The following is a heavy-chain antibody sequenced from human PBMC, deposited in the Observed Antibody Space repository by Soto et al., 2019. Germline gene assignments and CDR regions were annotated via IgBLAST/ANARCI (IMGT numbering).Heavy chain of an antibody. D-gene: IGHD2-15*01. CDR3: ARDLLGYCSCGSCHDAFDI. CDR1: GYSFTSNG. CDR2: ISAYNGNT. J-gene: IGHJ3*02. V-gene: IGHV1-18*01. Sequence: ASVKVSCKASGYSFTSNGISWVRQAPGQGLEWMGWISAYNGNTNYAQKLQGRVTMTTDTSTSTAYMELRSLRSDDTAVYYCARDLLGYCSCGSCHDAFDISGQGTMVTVSS.